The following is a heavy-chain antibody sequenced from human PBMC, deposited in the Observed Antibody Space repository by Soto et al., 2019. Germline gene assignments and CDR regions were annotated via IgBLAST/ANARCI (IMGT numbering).Heavy chain of an antibody. V-gene: IGHV3-23*01. Sequence: LRLSCAASGFAFSSYAMSWVRQAPGKGLEWVSAISGSGGSTYYADSVKGRFTISRDNSKNTLYLQMNSLRAEDTAVYYCAKVPYYYDSSGYYNYWGQGTLVTVSS. D-gene: IGHD3-22*01. CDR2: ISGSGGST. J-gene: IGHJ4*02. CDR1: GFAFSSYA. CDR3: AKVPYYYDSSGYYNY.